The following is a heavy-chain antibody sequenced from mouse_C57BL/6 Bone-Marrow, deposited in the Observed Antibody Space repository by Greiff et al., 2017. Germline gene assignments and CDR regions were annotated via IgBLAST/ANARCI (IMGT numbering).Heavy chain of an antibody. D-gene: IGHD2-4*01. CDR1: GYTFTIYW. Sequence: QVQLQQPGAELVKPGASVKLSCKASGYTFTIYWMHWVKQRPGQGLEWIGMIHPNSGSTNYNEKFKSKATLTVDKSSSTAYMQLSSLTSEDSAVYYCAYDYDGAMDYWGQGTSVTVSS. CDR2: IHPNSGST. CDR3: AYDYDGAMDY. J-gene: IGHJ4*01. V-gene: IGHV1-64*01.